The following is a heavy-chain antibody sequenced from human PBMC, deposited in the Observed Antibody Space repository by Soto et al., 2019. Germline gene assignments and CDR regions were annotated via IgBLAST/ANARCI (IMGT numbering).Heavy chain of an antibody. J-gene: IGHJ5*02. V-gene: IGHV1-46*01. Sequence: ASVKVSCKASGYTFTSYYMHWVRQAPGQGLEWMGIINPSGGSTSYAQKFQGRVTMTRDTSTSTVYMELSSLRSEDTAVYYCARGSYDILTGSPAPNNWFDPWGQGTLVTVSS. CDR1: GYTFTSYY. CDR2: INPSGGST. CDR3: ARGSYDILTGSPAPNNWFDP. D-gene: IGHD3-9*01.